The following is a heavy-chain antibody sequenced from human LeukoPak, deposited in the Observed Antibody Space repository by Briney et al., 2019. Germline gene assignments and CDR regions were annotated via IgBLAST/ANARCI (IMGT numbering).Heavy chain of an antibody. D-gene: IGHD2-15*01. CDR2: IYYSGST. J-gene: IGHJ4*02. CDR3: ARAGGGDNCSGLLCYDY. V-gene: IGHV4-39*07. Sequence: SETLSLTCTVSGGSISSSSYYWGWIRQPPGKGLEWIGSIYYSGSTYYNPSLKSRVTISVDTSKNQFSLKLSSVTAADTAVYYCARAGGGDNCSGLLCYDYWGQGTLVTVSS. CDR1: GGSISSSSYY.